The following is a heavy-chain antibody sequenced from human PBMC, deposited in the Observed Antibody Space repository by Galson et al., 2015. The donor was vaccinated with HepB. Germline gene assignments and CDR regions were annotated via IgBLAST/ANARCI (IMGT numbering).Heavy chain of an antibody. CDR3: ASALGRGVVVVPVGWRRDI. CDR2: ISSSGSTI. D-gene: IGHD2-15*01. J-gene: IGHJ3*02. CDR1: GFTFSSYE. V-gene: IGHV3-48*03. Sequence: SLRLSCAASGFTFSSYEMNWVRQAPGKGLEWVSYISSSGSTIYYADSVKGRFTISRDNAKNSLYLQMNSLRAEDTAVYYCASALGRGVVVVPVGWRRDIWGQGTMVTVSS.